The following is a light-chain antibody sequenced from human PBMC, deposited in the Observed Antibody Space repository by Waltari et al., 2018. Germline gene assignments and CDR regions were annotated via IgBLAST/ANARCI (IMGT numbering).Light chain of an antibody. V-gene: IGKV3-11*01. CDR2: AAS. Sequence: SCSASQSISKYLVWYQQRPGHAPRLLIYAASTRATGIPDRFSGSGFGTDFTLTISRLEPEDFAMYYCQNHERLPATFGQGTKVEIK. CDR3: QNHERLPAT. CDR1: QSISKY. J-gene: IGKJ1*01.